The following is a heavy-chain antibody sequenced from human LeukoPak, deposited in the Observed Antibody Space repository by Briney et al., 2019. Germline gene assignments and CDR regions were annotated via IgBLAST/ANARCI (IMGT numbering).Heavy chain of an antibody. V-gene: IGHV4-34*01. CDR2: INHSGST. CDR3: ARGVRYYYGSASYYLYYYYYYMDV. J-gene: IGHJ6*03. Sequence: SETLSLTCAVYGGSFSGYYWSWIRQPPGKGLEWIGEINHSGSTNYNPSLKSRVTISVDTSKNQFSLKLSSMTAADTAVYYCARGVRYYYGSASYYLYYYYYYMDVWGKGTTVTVSS. D-gene: IGHD3-10*01. CDR1: GGSFSGYY.